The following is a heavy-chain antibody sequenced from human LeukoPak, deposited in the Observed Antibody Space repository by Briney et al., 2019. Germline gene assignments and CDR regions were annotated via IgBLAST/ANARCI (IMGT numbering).Heavy chain of an antibody. V-gene: IGHV1-58*02. CDR1: GFTFTSSA. D-gene: IGHD6-19*01. CDR3: ASSDSGWYEDFDY. CDR2: IVVGSGNT. Sequence: TSVKVSCKASGFTFTSSAMQWVRQARGQRLEWIGWIVVGSGNTNYAQKFQERVTITRDMSTSTAYMELSSLRSEDTAVYYCASSDSGWYEDFDYWGQGALVTVSS. J-gene: IGHJ4*02.